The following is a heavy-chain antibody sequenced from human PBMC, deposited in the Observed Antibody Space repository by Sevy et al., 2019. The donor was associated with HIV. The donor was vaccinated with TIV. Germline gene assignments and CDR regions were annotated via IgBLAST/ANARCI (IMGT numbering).Heavy chain of an antibody. CDR1: GFNFRIYA. V-gene: IGHV3-30*03. CDR2: ISYDGSDK. CDR3: ATGRQGATYGY. Sequence: GRSLRLSCAASGFNFRIYAMHWVRQAPGKGLECVAVISYDGSDKFYAESVKGRFTISRDNSKNMEFLQLNSLRGDDTAVYYCATGRQGATYGYWGQGTPVTVSS. J-gene: IGHJ4*02. D-gene: IGHD1-26*01.